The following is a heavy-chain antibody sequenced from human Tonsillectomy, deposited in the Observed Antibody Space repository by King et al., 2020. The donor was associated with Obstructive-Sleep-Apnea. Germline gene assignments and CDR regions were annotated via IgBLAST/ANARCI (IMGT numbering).Heavy chain of an antibody. Sequence: VQLVESGGGLVQPGGSLRLSCAASGFTFSSYWMHWVRQAPGKGLVWVSRINSDGSSTSYADSVKGRFTISRDNAKNTLYLQMNSLRAEDTAVYYCARAGTYYYDSSGYYYAPLHFDSWGQGTLVTVSS. CDR2: INSDGSST. V-gene: IGHV3-74*01. CDR3: ARAGTYYYDSSGYYYAPLHFDS. D-gene: IGHD3-22*01. CDR1: GFTFSSYW. J-gene: IGHJ4*02.